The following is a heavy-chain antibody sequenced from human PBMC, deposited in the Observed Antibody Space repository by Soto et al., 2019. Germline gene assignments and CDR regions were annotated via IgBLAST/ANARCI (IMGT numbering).Heavy chain of an antibody. CDR3: ARHRYSYGVYYFDY. D-gene: IGHD5-18*01. V-gene: IGHV4-59*08. Sequence: SETLSLTCIVSGGSISNYYWSWIRQPPGKGLEWIGYIYYSGSTNYNPSLTSRVTISVDTSKNQFSLKLSTVTAADTAVYYCARHRYSYGVYYFDYWGQGTLVTVS. CDR2: IYYSGST. CDR1: GGSISNYY. J-gene: IGHJ4*02.